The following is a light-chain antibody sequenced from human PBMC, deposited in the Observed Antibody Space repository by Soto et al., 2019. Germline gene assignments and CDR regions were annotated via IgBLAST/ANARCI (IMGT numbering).Light chain of an antibody. CDR1: SSDVGKYDR. Sequence: QSALTQPPSVSGSPGQSVTISCTGTSSDVGKYDRVSWYQQPPGTAPRLIMYEVTNRPSGVPARFSGSKSGNTASLTISGLQAEDEADYFCSSYTSASRYVFGAGTKV. V-gene: IGLV2-18*02. CDR3: SSYTSASRYV. CDR2: EVT. J-gene: IGLJ1*01.